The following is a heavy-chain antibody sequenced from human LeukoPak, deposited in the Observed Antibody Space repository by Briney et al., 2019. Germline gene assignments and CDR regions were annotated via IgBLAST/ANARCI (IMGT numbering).Heavy chain of an antibody. CDR1: GFTFRSYD. Sequence: GGSLRLSCVASGFTFRSYDIHWVRQAPGKGLEWLAFIWYDEITKDYADSVKGRFTISRDNSKNTLYLQMNSLRAEDTAVYYCAKDTSGRYNWNAFDIWGQGTMVTVSS. CDR2: IWYDEITK. D-gene: IGHD1-1*01. J-gene: IGHJ3*02. CDR3: AKDTSGRYNWNAFDI. V-gene: IGHV3-30*02.